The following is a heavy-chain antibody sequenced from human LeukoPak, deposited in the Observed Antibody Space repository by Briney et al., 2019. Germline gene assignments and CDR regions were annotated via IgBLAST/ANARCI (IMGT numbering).Heavy chain of an antibody. Sequence: SETLSLTCTVSGASINSYYWSWIRQPPGKGLEWIGSVYYTGSTYYNPSLKSRVTISLDTSKNEFSLRLKSVTAADTAVYYCARLVSLLPPEFWGQGTLVTVSS. CDR3: ARLVSLLPPEF. D-gene: IGHD2-15*01. J-gene: IGHJ4*02. CDR2: VYYTGST. CDR1: GASINSYY. V-gene: IGHV4-59*12.